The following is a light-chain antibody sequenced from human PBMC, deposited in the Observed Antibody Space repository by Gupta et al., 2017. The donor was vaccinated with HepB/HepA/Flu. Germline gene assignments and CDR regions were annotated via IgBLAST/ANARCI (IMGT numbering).Light chain of an antibody. J-gene: IGKJ5*01. Sequence: DIVMTQSPLSLPVTPGEPASISCRSSQSLLHSNGYNYLDWYLQKPGQSPQLLIYLGSNRASGVHERLSGSGSGTDFTLKISRVAAEDVGVYYCMQALQTPITFGQGTRLEIK. CDR1: QSLLHSNGYNY. V-gene: IGKV2-28*01. CDR3: MQALQTPIT. CDR2: LGS.